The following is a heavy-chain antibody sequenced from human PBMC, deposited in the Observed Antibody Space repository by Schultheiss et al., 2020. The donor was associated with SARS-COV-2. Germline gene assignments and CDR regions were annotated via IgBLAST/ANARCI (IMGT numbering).Heavy chain of an antibody. V-gene: IGHV1-3*01. D-gene: IGHD2-8*01. J-gene: IGHJ2*01. CDR3: ARTPVMGSSRYWYFDL. CDR2: ISVDNGKT. CDR1: GYTFTSYA. Sequence: ASVKVSCKASGYTFTSYAMHWVRQAPGQRLEWMGWISVDNGKTKYAQKFQGRVTMTTETSTSTAYLELRSLRSDDTAVYYCARTPVMGSSRYWYFDLWGRGTLVTVSS.